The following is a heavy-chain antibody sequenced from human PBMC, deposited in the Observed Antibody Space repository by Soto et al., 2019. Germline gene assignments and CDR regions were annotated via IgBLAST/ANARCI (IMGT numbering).Heavy chain of an antibody. V-gene: IGHV3-9*01. CDR3: VKDLYSTADHDTFHF. D-gene: IGHD4-4*01. CDR1: GFIFGHYA. J-gene: IGHJ3*01. CDR2: VSWNSAKI. Sequence: GGSLRLSCVGSGFIFGHYAMHWVRQVPGKGLEWVARVSWNSAKIGYADSVKGRFTISRDDAKTSLYLQMNSLRPDDTALYYCVKDLYSTADHDTFHFWGQGTMVTVSS.